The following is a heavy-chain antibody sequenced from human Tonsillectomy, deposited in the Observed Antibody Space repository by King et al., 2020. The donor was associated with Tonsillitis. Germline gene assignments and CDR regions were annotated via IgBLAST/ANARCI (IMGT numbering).Heavy chain of an antibody. J-gene: IGHJ6*03. CDR1: GFTFSSYG. V-gene: IGHV3-33*08. CDR2: IWYDGSNK. Sequence: VQLVESGGGVVQPGRSLRLSCAASGFTFSSYGMHWVRQAPGKGLEWVAVIWYDGSNKYYADSVKGRFTISRDNSKNTLYLQMNSLRAEDTAVYYCARDKQYYYDSSGYYPVGYYYYYMDVWGKGTTVTVSS. CDR3: ARDKQYYYDSSGYYPVGYYYYYMDV. D-gene: IGHD3-22*01.